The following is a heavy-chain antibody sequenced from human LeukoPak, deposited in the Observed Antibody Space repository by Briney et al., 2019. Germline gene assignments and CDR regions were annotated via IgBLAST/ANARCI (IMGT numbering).Heavy chain of an antibody. Sequence: GGSLRLSCAASGFTVNSNFVSWFRQAPGRGLXXXXXXXXXXSTYHADSVRGRFTISRDNSKDTLYLQMNSLRAEDTAIYYCATRVGEPRVGGIMAYYGMDVWAKGTTVTVSS. D-gene: IGHD3-16*01. J-gene: IGHJ6*04. CDR3: ATRVGEPRVGGIMAYYGMDV. CDR2: XXXXXST. V-gene: IGHV3-53*01. CDR1: GFTVNSNF.